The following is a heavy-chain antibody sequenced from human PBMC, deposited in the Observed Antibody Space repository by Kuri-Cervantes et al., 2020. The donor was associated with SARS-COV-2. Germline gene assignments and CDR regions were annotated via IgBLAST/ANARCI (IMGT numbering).Heavy chain of an antibody. J-gene: IGHJ3*02. V-gene: IGHV1-2*04. Sequence: ASVKVSCKASGYTFSDYYIHWVRQAPGQGLEWVGWINPNTGGTDYAQKFQGWVTMTRDTSLSTAYMELSSLRSEDTAVYYCATGVPTRLFGEELKNDAFDIWGQGTTVTDSS. CDR1: GYTFSDYY. D-gene: IGHD3-10*01. CDR2: INPNTGGT. CDR3: ATGVPTRLFGEELKNDAFDI.